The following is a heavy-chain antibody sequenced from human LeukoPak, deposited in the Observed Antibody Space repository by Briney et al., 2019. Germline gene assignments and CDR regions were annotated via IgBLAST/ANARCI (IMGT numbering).Heavy chain of an antibody. Sequence: SGGSLRLSCAASGFTFSSYWMHWVRKAPGKGLVWVSRINSDGSSPSYADSVKGRFTISRDNAKNTLYLQMNSLRAEDTAVYYCARLNGGNQPFDSWGQGTLVTVSS. V-gene: IGHV3-74*01. CDR2: INSDGSSP. J-gene: IGHJ4*02. CDR3: ARLNGGNQPFDS. D-gene: IGHD4-23*01. CDR1: GFTFSSYW.